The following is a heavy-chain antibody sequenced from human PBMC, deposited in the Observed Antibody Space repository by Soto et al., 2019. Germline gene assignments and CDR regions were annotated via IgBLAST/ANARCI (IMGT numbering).Heavy chain of an antibody. CDR3: ATMGTPVTGLYYFDY. V-gene: IGHV4-30-4*01. D-gene: IGHD4-17*01. CDR1: GGSISSGNYY. J-gene: IGHJ4*02. CDR2: ISYSGTT. Sequence: SETLSLTCTVSGGSISSGNYYWSWIRQPPGKGLEWIGFISYSGTTHYSASLRSRVSISVDTSKNQFSLDLSSVTAADTAVHYCATMGTPVTGLYYFDYWGQGTLVT.